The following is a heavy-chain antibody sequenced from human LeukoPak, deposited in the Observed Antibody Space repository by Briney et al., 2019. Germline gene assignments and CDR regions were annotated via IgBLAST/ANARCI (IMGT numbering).Heavy chain of an antibody. CDR2: MNPNSGNT. CDR1: GYTFTSYD. V-gene: IGHV1-8*01. D-gene: IGHD3-10*01. J-gene: IGHJ5*02. Sequence: ASVKVSCKASGYTFTSYDINWVRQATGQGLEWMGWMNPNSGNTGYAQKFQGRVTMTRNTSISTAYMELSSLRSEDTAVYYRARHRRYYYGSGSNMGSSDWFDPWGQGTLVTVSS. CDR3: ARHRRYYYGSGSNMGSSDWFDP.